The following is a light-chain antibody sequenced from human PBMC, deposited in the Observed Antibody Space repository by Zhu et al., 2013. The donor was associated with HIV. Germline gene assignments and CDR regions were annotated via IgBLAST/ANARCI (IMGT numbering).Light chain of an antibody. CDR1: ISDVGSYNL. CDR2: EVT. Sequence: QSALTQPASVSGSPGQSITISCTGTISDVGSYNLVSWYQQHPGKAPKLIIYEVTKRPSWVSNRFSGSKSGNTASLTISGLQAEDEADYYCSSYTSSSTVVFGGGTKLTVL. J-gene: IGLJ2*01. CDR3: SSYTSSSTVV. V-gene: IGLV2-14*02.